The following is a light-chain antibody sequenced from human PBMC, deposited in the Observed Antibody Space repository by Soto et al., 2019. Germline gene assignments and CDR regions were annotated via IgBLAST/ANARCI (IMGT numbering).Light chain of an antibody. V-gene: IGLV2-14*01. CDR1: STDVGGYNA. CDR2: EVT. CDR3: NSFRVSHLYV. Sequence: QSALSQPASVSGSPGQTITISCTGTSTDVGGYNAVSWYQHHPGKAPKLIIYEVTHRPSGVSDRFSASKSGNTASLTISGLQAEDEADHYCNSFRVSHLYVFGTGTKVT. J-gene: IGLJ1*01.